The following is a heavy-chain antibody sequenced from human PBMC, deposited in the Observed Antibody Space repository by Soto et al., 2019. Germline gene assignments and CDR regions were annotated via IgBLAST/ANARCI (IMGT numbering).Heavy chain of an antibody. CDR1: GFTFSSYA. V-gene: IGHV3-23*01. CDR3: AHTSWCRD. Sequence: EVQLLESGGGLVQPGGSLRLSCAASGFTFSSYAMTWVRQAPGKGLEWVSTISDSGVGTYYADSVKGRFTISRDNSANTLYPQMNTLRAEDTAVYYCAHTSWCRDWGQGTLVTVSS. D-gene: IGHD2-8*01. CDR2: ISDSGVGT. J-gene: IGHJ4*02.